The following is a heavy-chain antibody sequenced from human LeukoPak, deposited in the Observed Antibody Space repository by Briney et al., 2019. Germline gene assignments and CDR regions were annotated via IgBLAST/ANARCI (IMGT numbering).Heavy chain of an antibody. CDR1: GDSISSGSFY. CDR2: IYTSGST. D-gene: IGHD3-22*01. Sequence: SETLSLTCTVSGDSISSGSFYWSWIRQPAGKGLEWIGRIYTSGSTNYNPSLKSRVTISVDTSKNQFSLKLSSVTAADTAVYYCARTYYDSSGYYYYFDYWGQGTLVTVSS. J-gene: IGHJ4*02. CDR3: ARTYYDSSGYYYYFDY. V-gene: IGHV4-61*02.